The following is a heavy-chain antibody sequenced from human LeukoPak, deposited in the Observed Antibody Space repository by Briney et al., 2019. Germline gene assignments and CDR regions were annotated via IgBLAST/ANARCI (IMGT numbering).Heavy chain of an antibody. D-gene: IGHD1-14*01. CDR3: ARGYKPPDFDY. V-gene: IGHV1-18*01. J-gene: IGHJ4*02. Sequence: GASVKVSCKASGYSFRSYGITGVRQAPGQGLEWMGWISAYNGNTNYAQNLQGRVTMTTDTSTSTAYMELRTLTSDDTAVYYCARGYKPPDFDYWGQGTLVTVSS. CDR2: ISAYNGNT. CDR1: GYSFRSYG.